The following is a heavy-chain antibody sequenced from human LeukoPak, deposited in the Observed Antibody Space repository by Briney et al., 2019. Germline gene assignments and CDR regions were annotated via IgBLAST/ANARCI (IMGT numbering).Heavy chain of an antibody. J-gene: IGHJ4*01. CDR3: AKKTSYCAGGCYPYYFDY. CDR1: GFTFSSYT. D-gene: IGHD2-21*02. Sequence: PGGSLRLSCAASGFTFSSYTMTWVRQAPGKGLEWVSGITGSSDSTYYADSVKGRFTVSRDNSRNTLFLQMNSLRAEDTAVYYCAKKTSYCAGGCYPYYFDYWGHGTLVTVSS. V-gene: IGHV3-23*01. CDR2: ITGSSDST.